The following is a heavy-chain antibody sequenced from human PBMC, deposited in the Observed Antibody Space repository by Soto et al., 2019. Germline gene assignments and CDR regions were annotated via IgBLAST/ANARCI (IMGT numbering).Heavy chain of an antibody. Sequence: EVQLLESGGRLVQPGGPLTLSCAASGFTFSTYAMAWVRQAPGKGLEWVSGVSASGLNTDYADPVKGRFSISRDNSKNPVSLHTNSLRAEDTALYYCAKDRPRRTSGSFFDSWGQGTPVTVSS. CDR2: VSASGLNT. CDR1: GFTFSTYA. J-gene: IGHJ4*02. V-gene: IGHV3-23*01. D-gene: IGHD1-1*01. CDR3: AKDRPRRTSGSFFDS.